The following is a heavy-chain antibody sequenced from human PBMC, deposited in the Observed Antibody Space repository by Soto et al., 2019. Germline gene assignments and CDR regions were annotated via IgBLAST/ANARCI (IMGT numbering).Heavy chain of an antibody. CDR3: ASTATNYYDSSGIDY. D-gene: IGHD3-22*01. CDR1: GGTFSSYA. Sequence: QVQLVQSGAEVKKPGSSVKVSCKASGGTFSSYAISWVRQAPGQGLEWMGGIIPIFGTANYAQKFQGRVTITADESTSTAYMELSSLRYEDTAVYYCASTATNYYDSSGIDYWGQGTLVTVSS. V-gene: IGHV1-69*01. CDR2: IIPIFGTA. J-gene: IGHJ4*02.